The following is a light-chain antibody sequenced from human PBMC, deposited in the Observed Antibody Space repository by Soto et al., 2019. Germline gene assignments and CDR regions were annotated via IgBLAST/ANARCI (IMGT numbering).Light chain of an antibody. CDR3: QQSYSAPIT. CDR1: QGISSY. CDR2: AAS. V-gene: IGKV1-9*01. Sequence: DIQLTQSPSFLSASVGARVPITCRASQGISSYLAWYQQKPGKAPKLLIYAASTLQSGVPSRFSGSGSGTEFTLTISSLQPEDFATYYCQQSYSAPITFGQGTRLEIK. J-gene: IGKJ5*01.